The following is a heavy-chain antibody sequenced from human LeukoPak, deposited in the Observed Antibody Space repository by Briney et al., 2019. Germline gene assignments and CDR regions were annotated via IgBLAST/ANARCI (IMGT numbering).Heavy chain of an antibody. CDR3: ASAVAGTKYDAFDI. CDR2: IYYSGST. J-gene: IGHJ3*02. D-gene: IGHD6-19*01. V-gene: IGHV4-28*01. CDR1: DSSITSSNW. Sequence: PSETLSLTCGVADSSITSSNWWGWIRQPPGKGLEWIGYIYYSGSTNYNPSLKSRVTISVDTSKNQFSLKLSSVTAADTAVYYCASAVAGTKYDAFDIWGQGTMVTVSS.